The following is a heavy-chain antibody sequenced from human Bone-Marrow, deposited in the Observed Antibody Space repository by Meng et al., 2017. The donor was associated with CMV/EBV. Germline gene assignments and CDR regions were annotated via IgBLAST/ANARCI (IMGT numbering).Heavy chain of an antibody. CDR2: IIPIFGTP. CDR1: YSSHA. J-gene: IGHJ1*01. V-gene: IGHV1-69*01. D-gene: IGHD2-2*01. CDR3: ARSPPGDCSRTSCSNFQH. Sequence: YSSHAISWVRQAPGQRLEWMGGIIPIFGTPNYAQESQGRVTITADESTNTAYMELNSLTSEDTAVYFCARSPPGDCSRTSCSNFQHWGQGTLVTVSS.